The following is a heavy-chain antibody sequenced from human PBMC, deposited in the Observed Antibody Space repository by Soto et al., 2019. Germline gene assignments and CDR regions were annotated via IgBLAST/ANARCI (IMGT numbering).Heavy chain of an antibody. CDR3: ARGVYGADLEY. J-gene: IGHJ4*02. CDR1: GYSMTKNYRSWSMTSYYY. Sequence: SETLSLTCTVSGYSMTKNYRSWSMTSYYYWSWIRQTPVKGLEWIGYVESSGRTEYKPSLASRVTLSLDSSQNQFSLTLRSVTTDDRALYFCARGVYGADLEYWGQVIPVTVDS. V-gene: IGHV4-61*08. CDR2: VESSGRT. D-gene: IGHD3-10*01.